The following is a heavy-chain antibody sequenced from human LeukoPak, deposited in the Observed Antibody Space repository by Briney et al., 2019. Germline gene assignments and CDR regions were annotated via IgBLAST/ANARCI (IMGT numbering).Heavy chain of an antibody. Sequence: GGSLRLSCTASGFTFSSYSMNWVRQAPGKGLEWVSYISSSSSTIYHADSVKGRFTISRDNAKNSLYLQMNSLRAEDTAVYYCARDHSSSRDYYYYYGMDVWGQGTTVTVSS. CDR2: ISSSSSTI. CDR1: GFTFSSYS. CDR3: ARDHSSSRDYYYYYGMDV. J-gene: IGHJ6*02. V-gene: IGHV3-48*04. D-gene: IGHD6-13*01.